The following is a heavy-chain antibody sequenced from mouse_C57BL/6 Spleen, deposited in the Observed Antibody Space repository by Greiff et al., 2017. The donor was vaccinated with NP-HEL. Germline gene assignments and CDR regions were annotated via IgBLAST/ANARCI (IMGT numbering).Heavy chain of an antibody. CDR2: IYPGSGNT. J-gene: IGHJ3*01. D-gene: IGHD1-1*01. V-gene: IGHV1-66*01. Sequence: QVQLQQSGPELVKPGASVKISCKASGYSFTSYYIHWVKQRPGQGLEWIGWIYPGSGNTKYNEKFKGKATLTADTSSSTTYMQLSSLTSEDAAVDYCAWAHYYGSSHFAYWGQGTLVTVSA. CDR1: GYSFTSYY. CDR3: AWAHYYGSSHFAY.